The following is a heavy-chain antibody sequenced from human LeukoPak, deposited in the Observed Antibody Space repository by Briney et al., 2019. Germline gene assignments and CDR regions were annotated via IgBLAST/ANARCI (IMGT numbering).Heavy chain of an antibody. D-gene: IGHD3-10*01. CDR2: IYHSGST. J-gene: IGHJ4*02. CDR3: ARWGLYYYGSGIDY. Sequence: SETLSLTCAVSGYSISSGYYWGWIRQPPGKGLEWIGSIYHSGSTYYNPSLKSRVTISVDTSKYQFSLKLSSVTAADTAVYYCARWGLYYYGSGIDYWGQGTLVTVSS. CDR1: GYSISSGYY. V-gene: IGHV4-38-2*01.